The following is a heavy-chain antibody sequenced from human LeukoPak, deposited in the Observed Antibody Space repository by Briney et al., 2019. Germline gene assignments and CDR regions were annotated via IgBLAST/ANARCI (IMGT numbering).Heavy chain of an antibody. D-gene: IGHD5-18*01. V-gene: IGHV1-18*01. CDR2: ISSYSGNT. CDR3: VRADTAMITPQDAFDV. Sequence: ASVKVSCKTSGYTFTNYGISWVRQAPGQGLEWMGWISSYSGNTHYARELQGRLTVTTDTSTKTAYMELRSLTSDDTAVYYCVRADTAMITPQDAFDVWGQGTMLTVSS. J-gene: IGHJ3*01. CDR1: GYTFTNYG.